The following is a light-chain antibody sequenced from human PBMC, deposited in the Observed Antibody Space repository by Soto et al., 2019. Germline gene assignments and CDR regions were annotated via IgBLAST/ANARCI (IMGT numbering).Light chain of an antibody. Sequence: DIQMTQSPSTLSASVGDRFTMTCRASQSISSWLAWYQQKPGKAPKLLIYDASSWESGVPSRFSATVSGTEFSLTITSLQPEDFATYYCQQYNSYSFGQGTKVDIK. J-gene: IGKJ1*01. CDR3: QQYNSYS. V-gene: IGKV1-5*01. CDR2: DAS. CDR1: QSISSW.